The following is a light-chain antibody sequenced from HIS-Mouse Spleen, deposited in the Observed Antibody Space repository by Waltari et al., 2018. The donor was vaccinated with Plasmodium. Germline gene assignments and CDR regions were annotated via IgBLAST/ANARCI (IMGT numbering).Light chain of an antibody. Sequence: AIRMTQSPSSFSASTGDRVTITCRASQGISSYLAWYQQKPGKAPKPLIDPASPLQSGVPSRFSGSGSGTDFTLTISCLQSEDFATYYCQQYYSYPYTFGQGTKLEIK. CDR3: QQYYSYPYT. V-gene: IGKV1-8*01. J-gene: IGKJ2*01. CDR1: QGISSY. CDR2: PAS.